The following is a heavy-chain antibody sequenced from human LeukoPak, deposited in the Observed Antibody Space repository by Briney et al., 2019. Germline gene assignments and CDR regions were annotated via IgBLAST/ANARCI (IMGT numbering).Heavy chain of an antibody. CDR1: GYTFTGYY. D-gene: IGHD3-9*01. Sequence: ASVKVSCKASGYTFTGYYMHWVRQAPGQGLEWMGWINPDSGGTNYARNFQGRVTMTRDTSFSAAYMELSRLRSDDTAVYYCARGYYDILTGRPKDFDYWGQGTLVTVSS. CDR3: ARGYYDILTGRPKDFDY. CDR2: INPDSGGT. J-gene: IGHJ4*02. V-gene: IGHV1-2*02.